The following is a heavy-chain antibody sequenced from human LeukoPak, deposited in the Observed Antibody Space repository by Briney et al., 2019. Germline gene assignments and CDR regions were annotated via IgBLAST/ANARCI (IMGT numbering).Heavy chain of an antibody. V-gene: IGHV4-4*02. D-gene: IGHD3-22*01. CDR2: INHSGST. CDR1: GDSINTTNW. CDR3: ARAVFHRYYYDRPRNTRNNNWFDP. J-gene: IGHJ5*02. Sequence: SGTLSLTSDLSGDSINTTNWWIWVGKSPGKGLDWIGEINHSGSTNYNPSLKSRVNISVDTSKNQFSLKLSSATAADTAVYYCARAVFHRYYYDRPRNTRNNNWFDPWGQGTLVTVSS.